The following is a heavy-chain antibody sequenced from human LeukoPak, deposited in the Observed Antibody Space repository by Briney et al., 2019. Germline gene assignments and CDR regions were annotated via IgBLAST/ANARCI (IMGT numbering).Heavy chain of an antibody. CDR2: ISSSGSTI. D-gene: IGHD2-15*01. CDR3: ARAPVRYCSGGSCPLDY. V-gene: IGHV3-48*03. CDR1: GFTFSSYE. Sequence: GGSLRLSCAASGFTFSSYEMNWVRQAPGKGLEWVSYISSSGSTIYYADSVKGRFTTSRDNAKNSLYLQMNSLRAEDTAVYYCARAPVRYCSGGSCPLDYWGQGTLVTVSS. J-gene: IGHJ4*02.